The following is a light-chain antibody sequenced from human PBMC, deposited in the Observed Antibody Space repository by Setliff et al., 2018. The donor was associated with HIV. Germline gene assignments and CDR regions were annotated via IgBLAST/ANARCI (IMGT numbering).Light chain of an antibody. J-gene: IGLJ1*01. CDR1: STDVGSYDY. CDR2: NVN. V-gene: IGLV2-11*01. Sequence: SALIQPPSVSGSPGQSVTISCTETSTDVGSYDYVSWCQRHPGTVPRPMIYNVNTRPSGVPDRFSGSKSGNTASMTFAGLQAEDEADYLCCSYVNSATCVFGTGTKVTVL. CDR3: CSYVNSATCV.